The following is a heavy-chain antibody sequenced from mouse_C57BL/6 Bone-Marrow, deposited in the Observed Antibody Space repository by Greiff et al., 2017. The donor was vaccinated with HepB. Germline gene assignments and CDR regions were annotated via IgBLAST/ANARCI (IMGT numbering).Heavy chain of an antibody. Sequence: QVQLQQPGAELVKPGASVKLSCKASGYTFTSYWMHWVKQRPGQGLEWIGMIHPNSGSTNYNEKFKSKATLTVDKSSSTAYMQLSSLTSEDSAVYYCARLGVYYYGSGAYWGQGTLVTVSA. D-gene: IGHD1-1*01. J-gene: IGHJ3*01. V-gene: IGHV1-64*01. CDR1: GYTFTSYW. CDR2: IHPNSGST. CDR3: ARLGVYYYGSGAY.